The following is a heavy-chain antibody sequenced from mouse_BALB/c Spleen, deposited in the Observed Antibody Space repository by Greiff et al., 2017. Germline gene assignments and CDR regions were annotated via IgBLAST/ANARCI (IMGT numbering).Heavy chain of an antibody. CDR3: ARDYDYDYAMDY. V-gene: IGHV5-17*02. CDR1: GFTFSSFG. Sequence: EVKLMESGGGLVQPGGSRKLSCAASGFTFSSFGMHWVRQAPEKGLEWVAYISSGSSTTYYADTVKGRFTISRDNTKNTLFLQMTSLGSEDTAMYYCARDYDYDYAMDYWGQGTSVTVSS. D-gene: IGHD1-2*01. J-gene: IGHJ4*01. CDR2: ISSGSSTT.